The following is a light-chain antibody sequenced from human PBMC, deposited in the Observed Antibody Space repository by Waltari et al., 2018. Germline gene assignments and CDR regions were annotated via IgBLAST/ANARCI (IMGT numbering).Light chain of an antibody. CDR3: QQYLRFPLT. J-gene: IGKJ4*01. Sequence: DIVMTQSPDSLTVSLGERATIICKSSQSISDSSNNKDYLACYQQKPGQPPKLLMYWAFTRESGVPDRFSGSGSETDFTLTITSLQAEDVAVYYCQQYLRFPLTFGGGTKVEI. CDR2: WAF. V-gene: IGKV4-1*01. CDR1: QSISDSSNNKDY.